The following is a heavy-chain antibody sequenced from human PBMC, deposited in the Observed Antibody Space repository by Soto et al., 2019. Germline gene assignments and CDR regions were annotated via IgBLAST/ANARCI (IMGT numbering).Heavy chain of an antibody. D-gene: IGHD3-10*01. CDR2: MNPNSGNT. V-gene: IGHV1-8*01. CDR3: ARGGWVRGPYGMDV. J-gene: IGHJ6*02. CDR1: GYTFTSYD. Sequence: QVQLVQSGAEVKKPWASVKVSCKASGYTFTSYDINWVRQATGQGLEWMGWMNPNSGNTGYAQKFQGRVTMTRNTSIRTAYMELSSLRSEDTAVYYCARGGWVRGPYGMDVWGQGTTVTVSS.